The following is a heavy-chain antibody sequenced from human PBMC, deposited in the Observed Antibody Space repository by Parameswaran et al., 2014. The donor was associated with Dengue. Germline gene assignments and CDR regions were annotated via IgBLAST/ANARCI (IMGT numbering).Heavy chain of an antibody. CDR1: GFSLSTSGVG. CDR2: IYWDDDK. D-gene: IGHD3-22*01. J-gene: IGHJ4*02. V-gene: IGHV2-5*02. CDR3: VHIIQDSSSYYYVFDY. Sequence: SGPTLVKPTQTLTLTCTFSGFSLSTSGVGVGWIRQPPGKALEWLSLIYWDDDKRYSPSLKSRLTITKDTSKNQVVLTMTNMDPVDTGTYYCVHIIQDSSSYYYVFDYWGQGTLVTVSS.